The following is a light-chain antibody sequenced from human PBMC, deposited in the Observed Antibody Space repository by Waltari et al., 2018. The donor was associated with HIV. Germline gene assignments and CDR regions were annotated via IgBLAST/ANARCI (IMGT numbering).Light chain of an antibody. CDR2: GNN. CDR3: QSYDSSLSGSWV. CDR1: SSNIGAHYD. V-gene: IGLV1-40*01. Sequence: QSVLTQPPSVSGAPGQRVTISCTGSSSNIGAHYDVHWYQQLPGTAPKLLIYGNNNRPAGVPDRFSGSKSGTSASLAITGLQAEDEADYYCQSYDSSLSGSWVFGGGTKLTVL. J-gene: IGLJ3*02.